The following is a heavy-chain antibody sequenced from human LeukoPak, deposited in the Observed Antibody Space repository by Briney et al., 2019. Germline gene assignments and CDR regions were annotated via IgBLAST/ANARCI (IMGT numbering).Heavy chain of an antibody. V-gene: IGHV3-13*01. Sequence: GGSLRLSCAASGFTFSSYDMHWVRQATGKGLEWVSATGTAGDTYYPGSVKGRFTISRENAKNSLYLQMNSLRAGDTAVYYCARAKMGGATDAFDIWGQGTMVTVSS. CDR1: GFTFSSYD. J-gene: IGHJ3*02. CDR2: TGTAGDT. CDR3: ARAKMGGATDAFDI. D-gene: IGHD1-26*01.